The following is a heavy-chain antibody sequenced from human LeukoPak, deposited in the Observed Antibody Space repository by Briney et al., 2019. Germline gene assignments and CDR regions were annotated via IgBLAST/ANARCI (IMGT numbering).Heavy chain of an antibody. CDR1: GFTFDDYA. V-gene: IGHV3-30*18. CDR2: ISYDGSNK. CDR3: AKGMGSAGGLYYFDY. D-gene: IGHD3-16*01. J-gene: IGHJ4*02. Sequence: GGSLRLSCAASGFTFDDYAMHWVRQAPGKGLEWVAVISYDGSNKYYADSVKGRFTISRDNSKNTLYLQMNSLRAEDTAVYYCAKGMGSAGGLYYFDYWGQGTLVTVSS.